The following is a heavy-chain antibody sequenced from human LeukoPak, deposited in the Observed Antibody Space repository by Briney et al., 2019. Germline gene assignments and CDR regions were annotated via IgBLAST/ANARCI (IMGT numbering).Heavy chain of an antibody. Sequence: GGSLRLSCAASGFTFSSYWMSWVRQAPGKGLVWVANIKQDGSEKYYVDSMKGRFTISRDNAKNSLYLQMNSLRAGNTAVYYCARQNSDYGRSHAFDIWGQGTMVTVSS. CDR3: ARQNSDYGRSHAFDI. V-gene: IGHV3-7*01. CDR1: GFTFSSYW. CDR2: IKQDGSEK. D-gene: IGHD4-17*01. J-gene: IGHJ3*02.